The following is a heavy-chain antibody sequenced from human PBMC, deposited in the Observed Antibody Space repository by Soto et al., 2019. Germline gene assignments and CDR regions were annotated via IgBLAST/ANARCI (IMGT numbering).Heavy chain of an antibody. CDR3: ARDRGMIRPRSGGMDV. D-gene: IGHD3-10*01. J-gene: IGHJ6*02. CDR1: GYIFTSYG. Sequence: GASVKVSCKAAGYIFTSYGISWVRQAPGQGLEWMGWISVYNGNTNYAQNLQGRVTMTTDTSTSTAYMELRSLRSDDTAVYYCARDRGMIRPRSGGMDVWGQGTTVTVSS. V-gene: IGHV1-18*01. CDR2: ISVYNGNT.